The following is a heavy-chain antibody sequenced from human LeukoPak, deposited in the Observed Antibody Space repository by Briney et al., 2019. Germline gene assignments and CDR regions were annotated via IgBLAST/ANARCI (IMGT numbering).Heavy chain of an antibody. Sequence: GGSLRLSCAASGFTFSSYWMSWVRQAPGKGLEWVSAISGSGGSTYYADSVKGRFTISRDNSKNTLYLQMNSLRAEDTAVYYCAKVLILYGDYERGAFDIWGQGTMVTVSS. CDR2: ISGSGGST. CDR3: AKVLILYGDYERGAFDI. CDR1: GFTFSSYW. V-gene: IGHV3-23*01. D-gene: IGHD4-17*01. J-gene: IGHJ3*02.